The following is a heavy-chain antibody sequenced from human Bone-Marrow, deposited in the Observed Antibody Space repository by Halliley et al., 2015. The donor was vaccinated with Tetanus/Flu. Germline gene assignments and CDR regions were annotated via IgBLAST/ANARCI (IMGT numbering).Heavy chain of an antibody. CDR3: ARRAPGGNYGPYYFDY. V-gene: IGHV3-20*04. CDR1: GFTFDDYG. Sequence: SLRLSCAASGFTFDDYGMTWVCQSPGKGLEWVSGIEWNGIRAPYADSVKGRFTTSRDNAMNSLYLEMSSLRAEDTALYFCARRAPGGNYGPYYFDYWGQGTLVTVSS. D-gene: IGHD1-26*01. CDR2: IEWNGIRA. J-gene: IGHJ4*02.